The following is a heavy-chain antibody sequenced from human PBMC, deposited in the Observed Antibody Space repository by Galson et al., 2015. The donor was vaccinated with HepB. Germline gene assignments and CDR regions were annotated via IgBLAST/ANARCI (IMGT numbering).Heavy chain of an antibody. CDR3: ASLYYYDSSGLSDAFDI. D-gene: IGHD3-22*01. CDR1: GYSFTSYW. J-gene: IGHJ3*02. CDR2: IDPSDSYT. Sequence: QSGAEVKKPGESLRISCKGSGYSFTSYWISWVRQMPGKGLEWMGRIDPSDSYTNYSPSFQGHVTISADKSISTAYLQWSSLKASDTAMYYCASLYYYDSSGLSDAFDIWGQGTMVTVSS. V-gene: IGHV5-10-1*01.